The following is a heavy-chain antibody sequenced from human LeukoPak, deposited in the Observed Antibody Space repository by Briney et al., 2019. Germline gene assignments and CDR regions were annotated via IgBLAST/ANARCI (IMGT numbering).Heavy chain of an antibody. Sequence: GGSLRLSCAASGFPFSSYAMSWVRQAPGEGLQWVSSISGSGSSTYYADSVKGRFTISRDNSKNTLYLQMNSLRAEDTAVCYCAGIAARSNWYFDLWGRGTLVTVSS. CDR2: ISGSGSST. J-gene: IGHJ2*01. CDR1: GFPFSSYA. V-gene: IGHV3-23*01. CDR3: AGIAARSNWYFDL. D-gene: IGHD6-6*01.